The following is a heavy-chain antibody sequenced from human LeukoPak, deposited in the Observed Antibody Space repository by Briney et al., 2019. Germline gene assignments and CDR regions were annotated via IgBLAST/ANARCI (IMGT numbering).Heavy chain of an antibody. J-gene: IGHJ6*02. CDR3: ARALLYIGLLTKRSYGMDV. D-gene: IGHD1-26*01. CDR1: GYSFTAYY. V-gene: IGHV1-2*02. Sequence: ASVKVSCKASGYSFTAYYIHWMRQAPGQGLEWMGWINPKTGGTKYAQKFQGRVTMTRDTTNRTAYMDLSSLRSDDTAVYYCARALLYIGLLTKRSYGMDVWGQGTTVTVSS. CDR2: INPKTGGT.